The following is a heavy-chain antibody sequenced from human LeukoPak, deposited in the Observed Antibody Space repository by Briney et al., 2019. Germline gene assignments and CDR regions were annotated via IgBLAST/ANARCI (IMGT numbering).Heavy chain of an antibody. V-gene: IGHV3-23*01. J-gene: IGHJ4*02. CDR1: GFTFSSYA. D-gene: IGHD3-22*01. CDR3: AKKTSGYYNFDY. CDR2: ISGSGAST. Sequence: GGSLRLACAASGFTFSSYAMNWVRQAPGEGLEWVSVISGSGASTYYADSLEGRFTISRDNSKNTLYLQMNSLRAEDTAVYYCAKKTSGYYNFDYWGQGTLVTVSS.